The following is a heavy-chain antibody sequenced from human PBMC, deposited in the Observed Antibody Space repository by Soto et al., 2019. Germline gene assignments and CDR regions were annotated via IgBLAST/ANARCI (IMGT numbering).Heavy chain of an antibody. V-gene: IGHV5-10-1*01. D-gene: IGHD3-22*01. J-gene: IGHJ4*02. CDR3: ARQIYDSDTGPNFQYYFDS. CDR1: GYSFAGYW. Sequence: GESLKISCKGSGYSFAGYWITWVRQKPGKGLEWMGRIDPSDSQTYYSPSFRGHVTISVTKSITTVFLQWSSLRASDTAMYYRARQIYDSDTGPNFQYYFDSWGQGTPVTVSS. CDR2: IDPSDSQT.